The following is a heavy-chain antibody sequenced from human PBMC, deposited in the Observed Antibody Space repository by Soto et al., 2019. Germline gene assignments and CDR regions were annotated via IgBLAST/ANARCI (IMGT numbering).Heavy chain of an antibody. CDR1: GGSISGTTYS. CDR3: ARGQGAAXGHSNFDY. D-gene: IGHD6-13*01. V-gene: IGHV4-30-2*01. J-gene: IGHJ4*02. CDR2: IYDSGNT. Sequence: SETLSLTCAVSGGSISGTTYSWSWIRQPPGKGLECIGYIYDSGNTYYNPSLKSQFSISVDRSKNQFSLKLSSVTAADTAVYYCARGQGAAXGHSNFDYWGQGALGTVSS.